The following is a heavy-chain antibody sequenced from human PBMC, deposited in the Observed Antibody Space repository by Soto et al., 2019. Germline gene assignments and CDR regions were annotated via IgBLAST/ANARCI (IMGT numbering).Heavy chain of an antibody. V-gene: IGHV3-7*02. D-gene: IGHD1-26*01. CDR3: ARGQLVLELLDSHYGMDF. Sequence: PGGSLRLSCAASGFTFSTYWMTWVRQAPGRGLEWVASVMPDGGVKYYVDSVKGRFTISRDNAKSSLYLQMNSLRDEDTAVYYCARGQLVLELLDSHYGMDFWGQGTTVTVSS. CDR1: GFTFSTYW. CDR2: VMPDGGVK. J-gene: IGHJ6*02.